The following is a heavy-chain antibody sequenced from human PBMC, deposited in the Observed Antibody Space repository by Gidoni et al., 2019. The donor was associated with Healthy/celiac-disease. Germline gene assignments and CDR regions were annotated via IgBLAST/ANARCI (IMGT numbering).Heavy chain of an antibody. Sequence: QVQLQQWGAGLLKPSETLSLTCAVYGGSFSGYYWSWIRQPPGQWLEWIGEINHSGSTNYHPSLKSRVTISVDTSKNQFSLKLSSVTAADTAVYYCARGSEMTTVSNYFDYWGQGTLVTVSS. CDR3: ARGSEMTTVSNYFDY. CDR1: GGSFSGYY. D-gene: IGHD4-17*01. CDR2: INHSGST. V-gene: IGHV4-34*01. J-gene: IGHJ4*02.